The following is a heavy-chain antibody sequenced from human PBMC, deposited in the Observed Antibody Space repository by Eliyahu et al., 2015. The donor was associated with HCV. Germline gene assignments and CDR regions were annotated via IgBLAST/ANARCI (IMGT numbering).Heavy chain of an antibody. J-gene: IGHJ6*02. V-gene: IGHV4-4*07. D-gene: IGHD3-10*01. CDR2: IYSSGST. CDR1: GGSISSDY. CDR3: ARQSYYGSGSYPSCMDV. Sequence: QVQLQESGPGLVKPSETLSLTCTVSGGSISSDYWSWIRQSAGKGLEWIGRIYSSGSTNYNPSLKSRVTMSVDTSKNQFSLNLNSVTAADTAVYYCARQSYYGSGSYPSCMDVWGQGTTVTVSS.